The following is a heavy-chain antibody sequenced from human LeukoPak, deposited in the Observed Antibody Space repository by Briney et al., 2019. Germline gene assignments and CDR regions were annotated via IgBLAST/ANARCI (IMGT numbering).Heavy chain of an antibody. CDR2: INPNSGGT. V-gene: IGHV1-2*06. CDR3: ARDKEWLRLGD. J-gene: IGHJ4*02. CDR1: GYTFTGYY. Sequence: ASVRVSCTASGYTFTGYYMHWVRQAPGQGLEWMGRINPNSGGTNYAQKFQGRVTMTRDTSISTAYMELSRLRSDDTAVYYCARDKEWLRLGDWGQGTLVTVSS. D-gene: IGHD5-12*01.